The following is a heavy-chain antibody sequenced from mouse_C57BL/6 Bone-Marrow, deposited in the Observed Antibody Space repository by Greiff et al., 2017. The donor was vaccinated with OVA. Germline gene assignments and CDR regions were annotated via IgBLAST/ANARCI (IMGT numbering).Heavy chain of an antibody. CDR3: ALGLLYYYAMDY. J-gene: IGHJ4*01. CDR2: INPGSGGT. V-gene: IGHV1-54*01. CDR1: GYAFTNYL. Sequence: QVQLKQSGAELVRPGTSVKVSCKASGYAFTNYLIEWVKQRPGQGLEWIGVINPGSGGTNYYMECKSKATLTADNSSSTAYMQLSSLPSEDSAVYFCALGLLYYYAMDYWGQGTSVTVSS. D-gene: IGHD4-1*01.